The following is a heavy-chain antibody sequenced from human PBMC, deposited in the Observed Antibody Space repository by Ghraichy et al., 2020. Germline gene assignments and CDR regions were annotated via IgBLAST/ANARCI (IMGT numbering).Heavy chain of an antibody. CDR1: GFSLKTSGVG. CDR2: IYWNDVK. J-gene: IGHJ4*02. D-gene: IGHD3-22*01. CDR3: ARGRRLYDGTGFSSIIDN. V-gene: IGHV2-5*01. Sequence: SGPTLVKPTQTLTLTCTFSGFSLKTSGVGVGWIRQPPGEALEWLALIYWNDVKRFNSSLKSGLTITKDASRNRVVLTMTNINPVDTGTYYCARGRRLYDGTGFSSIIDNWGQGTLITVSA.